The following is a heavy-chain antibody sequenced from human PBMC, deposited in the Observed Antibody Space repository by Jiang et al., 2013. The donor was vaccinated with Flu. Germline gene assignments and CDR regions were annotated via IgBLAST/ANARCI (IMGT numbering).Heavy chain of an antibody. CDR3: ATNIATSQFDY. Sequence: QLLESGGGLVQPGGSLRLSCAAXGFTVSSNYMSWVRQAPGKGLEWVSVIYSGGSTYYADSVKGRFTISRDNSKNTLYLQMNSLRAEDTAVYYCATNIATSQFDYWGQGTLVTVSS. J-gene: IGHJ4*02. CDR1: GFTVSSNY. V-gene: IGHV3-66*01. CDR2: IYSGGST.